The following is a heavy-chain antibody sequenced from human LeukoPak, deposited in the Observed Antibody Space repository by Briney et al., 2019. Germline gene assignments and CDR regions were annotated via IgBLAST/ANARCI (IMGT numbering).Heavy chain of an antibody. D-gene: IGHD2-2*01. V-gene: IGHV1-69*13. J-gene: IGHJ4*02. Sequence: GASVKVSCKASGGTFSSYAISWVRQAPGQGLEWMGGIIPIFGTANYAQKFQDRVTITADESTSTAYMELSSLRSEDTAVYYCAREGVVVPADTGYYFDYWGQGTLVTVSS. CDR1: GGTFSSYA. CDR3: AREGVVVPADTGYYFDY. CDR2: IIPIFGTA.